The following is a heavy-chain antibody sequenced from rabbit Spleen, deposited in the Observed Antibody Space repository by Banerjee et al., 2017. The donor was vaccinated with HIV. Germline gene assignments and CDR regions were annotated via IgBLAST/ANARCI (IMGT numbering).Heavy chain of an antibody. CDR2: IGGVGGVTT. J-gene: IGHJ6*01. D-gene: IGHD8-1*01. CDR3: ARDTGSSFSSYGMDL. Sequence: QSLEESGGDLVKPGASLTLTCTASGIDFSSSNYMCWVRQAPGKGLEWIACIGGVGGVTTYYARWAKGRFTISKTSSTTVTLQMTSLTAADTATYFCARDTGSSFSSYGMDLWGPGTLVTVS. V-gene: IGHV1S40*01. CDR1: GIDFSSSNY.